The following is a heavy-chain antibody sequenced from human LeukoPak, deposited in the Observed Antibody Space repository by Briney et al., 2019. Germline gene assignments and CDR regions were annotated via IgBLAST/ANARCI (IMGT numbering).Heavy chain of an antibody. CDR3: ARVGMTDALPDYSDF. Sequence: PSETLSLTCTVSGGSIISYYWTWIRQPPGKGLEWIGYIYYSGSTKYNPSLKSRVTILVDTSSNQFSLKLGSVTAADTAVYYCARVGMTDALPDYSDFWGQGTLVTVSS. D-gene: IGHD3-10*01. CDR1: GGSIISYY. J-gene: IGHJ4*02. V-gene: IGHV4-59*01. CDR2: IYYSGST.